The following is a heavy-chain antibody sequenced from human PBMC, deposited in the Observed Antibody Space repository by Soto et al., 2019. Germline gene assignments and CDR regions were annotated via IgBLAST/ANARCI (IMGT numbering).Heavy chain of an antibody. CDR1: GFSLNNARMG. J-gene: IGHJ6*03. V-gene: IGHV2-26*01. CDR3: ARIVATTYFHYYIDV. Sequence: QVTLKESGPVLVKPTETLTLTCTVSGFSLNNARMGVSWVRQPPGKALEWLAHIFSNDEKSYSTSLRTRITISKDTSKSQVVLTVTNMDPVDTATYSCARIVATTYFHYYIDVWGKGTTVTVSS. CDR2: IFSNDEK. D-gene: IGHD5-12*01.